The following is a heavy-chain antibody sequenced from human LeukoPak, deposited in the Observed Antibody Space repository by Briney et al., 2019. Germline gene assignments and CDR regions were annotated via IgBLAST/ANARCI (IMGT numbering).Heavy chain of an antibody. J-gene: IGHJ4*02. CDR1: GFTFSSYW. CDR3: AKLYDSSGYYRGHFDY. CDR2: IKQDGSEK. Sequence: GGSLRLSCAASGFTFSSYWMSWVRQAPGKGLEWVANIKQDGSEKYYVDSVRGRFTISRDNAKNSLYLQMNSLRAEDTAVYYCAKLYDSSGYYRGHFDYWGQGTLVTVSS. D-gene: IGHD3-22*01. V-gene: IGHV3-7*01.